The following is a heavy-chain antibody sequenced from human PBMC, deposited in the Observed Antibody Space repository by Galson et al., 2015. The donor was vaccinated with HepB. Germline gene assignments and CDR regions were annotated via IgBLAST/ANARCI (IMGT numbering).Heavy chain of an antibody. V-gene: IGHV4-61*02. J-gene: IGHJ6*02. CDR2: IYSSGIT. Sequence: LSLTCTVSGGSITSSNYCWTWIRQPAGKGLEWIGRIYSSGITNYHPSPKSRVTISVDTSKIQLSLKLTSVTAADTAVYYCARGVLLWSGPGGLDVWGQGTTVTISS. CDR1: GGSITSSNYC. CDR3: ARGVLLWSGPGGLDV. D-gene: IGHD3-10*01.